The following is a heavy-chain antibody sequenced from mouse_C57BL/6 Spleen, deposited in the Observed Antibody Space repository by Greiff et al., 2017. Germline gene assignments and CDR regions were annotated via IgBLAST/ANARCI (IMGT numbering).Heavy chain of an antibody. D-gene: IGHD2-2*01. V-gene: IGHV1-53*01. Sequence: VQLQQPGTELVKPGASVKLSCKASGYTFTSYWMHWVKQRPGKGLEWLGNINPSNGGTTYNEKFKSKATLTVDKSSSTAYMQLSSLTSEDSAVDYCARSPGYYGYFDGWGTGTTVTVSS. CDR1: GYTFTSYW. CDR3: ARSPGYYGYFDG. CDR2: INPSNGGT. J-gene: IGHJ1*03.